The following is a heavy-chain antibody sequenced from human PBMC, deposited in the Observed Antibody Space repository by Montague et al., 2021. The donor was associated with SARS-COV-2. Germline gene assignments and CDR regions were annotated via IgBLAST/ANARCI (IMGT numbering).Heavy chain of an antibody. J-gene: IGHJ4*02. CDR1: GFSLSTSGVG. V-gene: IGHV2-5*02. CDR3: AHSYGDCLFDY. D-gene: IGHD4-17*01. Sequence: PALVKPTQTLTLTCTFSGFSLSTSGVGVGWIRQPPGKALEWLALIYWDDDKRYSPSLKRRLTITKDTSKNQVVLTVTNMDPVDTATYYCAHSYGDCLFDYWGQGTLVTVSA. CDR2: IYWDDDK.